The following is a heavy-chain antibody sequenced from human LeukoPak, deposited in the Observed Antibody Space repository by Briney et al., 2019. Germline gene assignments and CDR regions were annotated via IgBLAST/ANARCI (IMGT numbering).Heavy chain of an antibody. V-gene: IGHV1-2*02. CDR2: INPNSGGT. D-gene: IGHD3-9*01. J-gene: IGHJ3*02. CDR1: GYTFTGYY. CDR3: ARNNYDILTGYYYDAFDI. Sequence: ASVKVSCKASGYTFTGYYMHWVRQAPGQGLEWMGWINPNSGGTNYAQKFQGRVTMTRDTSISTAYMELSRLRSDDTAVYYCARNNYDILTGYYYDAFDIWGQGTVVTVSS.